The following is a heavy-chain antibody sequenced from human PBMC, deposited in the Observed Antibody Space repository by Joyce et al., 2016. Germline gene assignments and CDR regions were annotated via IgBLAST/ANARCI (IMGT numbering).Heavy chain of an antibody. J-gene: IGHJ4*02. D-gene: IGHD6-13*01. V-gene: IGHV3-21*01. Sequence: EVQLVESGGGLVKPGGSLRLSCAASGFIFSSYSMNWVRQAPGKGTEWVASISTSSSFIYYADSVKGRFTISRDNAKSSLYLQMISLRAEDTAVYYCARDSPAPDLIAAAGSGDFDSWGQGTLVTVSS. CDR3: ARDSPAPDLIAAAGSGDFDS. CDR2: ISTSSSFI. CDR1: GFIFSSYS.